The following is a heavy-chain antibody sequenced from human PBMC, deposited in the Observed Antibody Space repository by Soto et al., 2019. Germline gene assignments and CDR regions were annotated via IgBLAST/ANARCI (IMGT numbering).Heavy chain of an antibody. V-gene: IGHV1-46*01. D-gene: IGHD3-10*02. CDR3: ARSYVTSRPIDF. CDR2: TNPGDGST. Sequence: ASVKVSCKASGYSLTSYYMHWVRQAPGQGLEWMGITNPGDGSTNYAQKFQGRVTVTSDTSTSTVYMEMSSLRSEDTAMYYCARSYVTSRPIDFWGQGTLVTVSS. J-gene: IGHJ4*02. CDR1: GYSLTSYY.